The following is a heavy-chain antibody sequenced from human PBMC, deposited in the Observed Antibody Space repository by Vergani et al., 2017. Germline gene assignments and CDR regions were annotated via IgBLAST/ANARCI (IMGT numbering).Heavy chain of an antibody. CDR3: ARRALAYCGGDCYYNWFDP. CDR1: GFTFSSYA. J-gene: IGHJ5*02. Sequence: EVQLLESGGGLVQPGGSLRLSCAASGFTFSSYAMSWVRQAPGKGLEWVSAISGSGGSTYYADSVKGRFTISRDNSKNTLYLQMNSLRAEDTAVYFCARRALAYCGGDCYYNWFDPWGQGTLVTVSS. D-gene: IGHD2-21*02. V-gene: IGHV3-23*01. CDR2: ISGSGGST.